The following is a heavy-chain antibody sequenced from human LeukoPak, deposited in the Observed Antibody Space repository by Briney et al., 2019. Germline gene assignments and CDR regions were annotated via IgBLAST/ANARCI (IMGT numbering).Heavy chain of an antibody. Sequence: PGRSLRLSCAASGFTFSSYTMNWVRQAPGKGLEWVSSLSGTGRYIYYADLMKGRFTISRDNAKNSLYLQMNSLRAEDTAVYYCARSLRDAFDIWGQGTIVTVSS. CDR1: GFTFSSYT. CDR2: LSGTGRYI. CDR3: ARSLRDAFDI. V-gene: IGHV3-21*06. J-gene: IGHJ3*02.